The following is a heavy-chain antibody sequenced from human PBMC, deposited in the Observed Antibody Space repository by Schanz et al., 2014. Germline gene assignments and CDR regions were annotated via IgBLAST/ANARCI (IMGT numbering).Heavy chain of an antibody. CDR2: LSGSGAGT. V-gene: IGHV3-23*01. Sequence: EVQLLESGGALVQPGGSLRLSCIGSGFTFRSYAMSWVRQASGKGLEWVSTLSGSGAGTFYADSVKGRFTISRDNSENTLYLQMNSLRAEDTAVYYCARDGDFDYWGQGTLVTVSS. J-gene: IGHJ4*02. CDR1: GFTFRSYA. CDR3: ARDGDFDY.